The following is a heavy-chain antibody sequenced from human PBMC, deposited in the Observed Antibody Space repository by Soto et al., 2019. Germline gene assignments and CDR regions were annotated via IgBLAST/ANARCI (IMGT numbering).Heavy chain of an antibody. Sequence: GGSLRLSCAASGFTFSRYWMSWVRQAPGKGLEWVANIKQDGSEKYYVDSVKGRFTISRDNAKNSLYLQMNSLRAEDTAVFYCARDPGYGDYESAFDIWGQGTMVTV. V-gene: IGHV3-7*01. J-gene: IGHJ3*02. CDR2: IKQDGSEK. CDR1: GFTFSRYW. D-gene: IGHD4-17*01. CDR3: ARDPGYGDYESAFDI.